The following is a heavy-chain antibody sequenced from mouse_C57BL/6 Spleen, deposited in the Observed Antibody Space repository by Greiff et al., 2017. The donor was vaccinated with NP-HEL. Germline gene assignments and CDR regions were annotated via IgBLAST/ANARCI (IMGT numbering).Heavy chain of an antibody. CDR1: GFTFSSYA. J-gene: IGHJ4*01. D-gene: IGHD1-1*01. CDR3: AREDYGSSPLLAMDY. Sequence: EVKLVESGGGLVKPGGSLKLSCAASGFTFSSYAMSWVRQTPEKRLEWVATISDGGSYTYYPDNVKGRFTISRDNAKNNLYLQMSHLKSEDTAMYYCAREDYGSSPLLAMDYWGQGTSVTVSS. CDR2: ISDGGSYT. V-gene: IGHV5-4*01.